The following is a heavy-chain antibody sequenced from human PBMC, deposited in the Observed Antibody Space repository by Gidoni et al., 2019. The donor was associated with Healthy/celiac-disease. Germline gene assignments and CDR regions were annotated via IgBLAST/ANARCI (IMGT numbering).Heavy chain of an antibody. J-gene: IGHJ5*02. CDR3: AKDGSNFDTAMALRGPPDNWFDP. D-gene: IGHD5-18*01. CDR1: GFTFSSYG. Sequence: QVQLVESGGGVVQPGRSLRLSCAASGFTFSSYGMHWVRQAPGKGLEWVAVISYDGSNKYYADSVKGRFTISRDNSKNTLYLQMNSLRAEDTAVYYCAKDGSNFDTAMALRGPPDNWFDPWGQGTLVTVSS. V-gene: IGHV3-30*18. CDR2: ISYDGSNK.